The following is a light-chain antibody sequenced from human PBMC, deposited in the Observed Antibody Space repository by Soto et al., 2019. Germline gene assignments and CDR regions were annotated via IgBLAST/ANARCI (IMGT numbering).Light chain of an antibody. CDR2: TND. CDR1: SSNIGSNY. V-gene: IGLV1-47*02. J-gene: IGLJ3*02. Sequence: QSVLTQPPSASGTPGQRVTISCSGSSSNIGSNYVYWYQQLPGTAPKLLIYTNDQRPSGVPDRFSGSKSGTSASLATSGLRSEDEADYYCAAWDASLRGWVFGGGTKLTVL. CDR3: AAWDASLRGWV.